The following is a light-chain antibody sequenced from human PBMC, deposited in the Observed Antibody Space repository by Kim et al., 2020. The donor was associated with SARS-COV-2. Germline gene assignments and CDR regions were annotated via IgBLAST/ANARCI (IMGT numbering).Light chain of an antibody. V-gene: IGKV3-11*01. J-gene: IGKJ5*01. Sequence: SPGDRATLSGRASQSVGDYLAWYQQKPGQSPRLLIYDASNRATGVPARFSGSGSGTDFTLTISSLEPDDFGVYYCQQRFNWPPITFGQGTRLEIK. CDR3: QQRFNWPPIT. CDR2: DAS. CDR1: QSVGDY.